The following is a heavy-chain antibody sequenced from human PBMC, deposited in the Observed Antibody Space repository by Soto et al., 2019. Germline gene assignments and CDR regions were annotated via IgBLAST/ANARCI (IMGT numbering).Heavy chain of an antibody. J-gene: IGHJ4*02. CDR1: GFSFSTHT. CDR2: IGATGDAT. D-gene: IGHD4-17*01. Sequence: EVPLLESGGGLVQPGGSLRLSCAASGFSFSTHTLSWVRQAPGKGLVWLSSIGATGDATYYADSVKGRFTISRDNSEDTVSLQMNSLRVDDTVVYYCAILRGLRKFWGQGTLVTVSS. CDR3: AILRGLRKF. V-gene: IGHV3-23*01.